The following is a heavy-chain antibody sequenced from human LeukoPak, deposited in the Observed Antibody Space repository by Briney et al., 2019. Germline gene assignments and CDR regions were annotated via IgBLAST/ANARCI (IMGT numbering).Heavy chain of an antibody. D-gene: IGHD6-13*01. CDR1: GFTFSSYG. Sequence: GGSLRLSCAASGFTFSSYGMHWVRQAPGKGLEWVAVISYDGSNKYYADSVKGRFTISRDNSKNTLYLEMNRLRAEDTAVYYCASEGIAAAADIWGQGTMVTVSS. CDR2: ISYDGSNK. CDR3: ASEGIAAAADI. V-gene: IGHV3-30*03. J-gene: IGHJ3*02.